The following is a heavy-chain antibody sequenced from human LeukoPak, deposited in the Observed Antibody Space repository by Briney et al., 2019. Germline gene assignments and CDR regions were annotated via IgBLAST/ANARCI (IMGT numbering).Heavy chain of an antibody. Sequence: GGSLRLSCAASGFTFSSYAMSWVRQAPGKGLEWVSAISGSGGSTYYADSVKGRFTISRDNSKNTLYLQMNSLRAEDTAVYYCAKAPKGYCSSTSCYYVDYWGQGTLVTVSS. D-gene: IGHD2-2*01. CDR1: GFTFSSYA. J-gene: IGHJ4*02. V-gene: IGHV3-23*01. CDR3: AKAPKGYCSSTSCYYVDY. CDR2: ISGSGGST.